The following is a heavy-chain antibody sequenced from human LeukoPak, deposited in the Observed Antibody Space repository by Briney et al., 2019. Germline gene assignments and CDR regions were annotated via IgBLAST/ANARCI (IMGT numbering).Heavy chain of an antibody. Sequence: GASVKVSCKASGYTFTSYGIRWVRQAPGQGLEWMGWISAYNGNTNYAQKLQGRVTMTTDTSTSTAYMELRSLRSDDTAVYYCARGVPNSEYCSGGSCYSFVAFDIWGQGTMVTVSS. CDR3: ARGVPNSEYCSGGSCYSFVAFDI. CDR1: GYTFTSYG. J-gene: IGHJ3*02. CDR2: ISAYNGNT. D-gene: IGHD2-15*01. V-gene: IGHV1-18*01.